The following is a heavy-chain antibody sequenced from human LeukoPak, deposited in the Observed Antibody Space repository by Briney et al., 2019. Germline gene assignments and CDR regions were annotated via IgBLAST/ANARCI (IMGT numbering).Heavy chain of an antibody. CDR1: GGSISSSSYY. V-gene: IGHV4-39*07. Sequence: SETLSLTCTVSGGSISSSSYYWGWIRQPPGKGLEWIGSIYYSGSTYYNPSLKSRATISVDTSKNQFSLKLSSVTAADTAVYYCARDYYDSSGYYNNFDYWGQGTLVTVSS. D-gene: IGHD3-22*01. CDR3: ARDYYDSSGYYNNFDY. J-gene: IGHJ4*02. CDR2: IYYSGST.